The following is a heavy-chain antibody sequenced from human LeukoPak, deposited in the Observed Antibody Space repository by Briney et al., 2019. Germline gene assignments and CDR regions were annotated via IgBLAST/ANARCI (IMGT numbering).Heavy chain of an antibody. J-gene: IGHJ5*02. CDR1: GSTFSSYA. V-gene: IGHV3-23*01. CDR2: INGSGGST. Sequence: GGSLRLSCAASGSTFSSYAMSWVRQAPGKGLEWVSDINGSGGSTYYADSVKGRFTISRDNSQNTLYLQMNSLRAEDTAVYYCARSFGAFPYNWFDPWGQGTLVTVSS. CDR3: ARSFGAFPYNWFDP. D-gene: IGHD3-10*01.